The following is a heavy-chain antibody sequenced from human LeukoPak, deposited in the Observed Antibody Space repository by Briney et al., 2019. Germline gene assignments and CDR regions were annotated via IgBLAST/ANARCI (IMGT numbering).Heavy chain of an antibody. Sequence: SETLSLTCTVSGGSISGYYWSWIRQPPGKGLEWIGYIYYSGSTYYNPSLKSRVTISVDTSKNQFSLKLSSVTAADTAVYYCARGIVHFDYWGQGTLVTVSS. CDR2: IYYSGST. CDR3: ARGIVHFDY. J-gene: IGHJ4*02. D-gene: IGHD2/OR15-2a*01. CDR1: GGSISGYY. V-gene: IGHV4-59*01.